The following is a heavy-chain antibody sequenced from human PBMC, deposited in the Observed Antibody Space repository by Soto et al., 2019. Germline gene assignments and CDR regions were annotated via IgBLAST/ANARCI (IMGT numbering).Heavy chain of an antibody. V-gene: IGHV4-61*01. Sequence: SETLSLTCTVSGGSVSSGSYYWSWIRQPPGKGLEWIGYIYYSGSTNYNPSLKSRVTISVDTSKNQFSLKLSSVTAADTAVYYCARARGSSIYYYYGMDVWGQGTTVTVSS. D-gene: IGHD1-26*01. CDR2: IYYSGST. CDR3: ARARGSSIYYYYGMDV. J-gene: IGHJ6*02. CDR1: GGSVSSGSYY.